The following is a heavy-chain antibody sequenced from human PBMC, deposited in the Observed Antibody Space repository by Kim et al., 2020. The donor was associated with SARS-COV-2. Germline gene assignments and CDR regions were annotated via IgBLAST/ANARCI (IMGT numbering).Heavy chain of an antibody. Sequence: AHSMKSRLTIPSDTAKNTLYLKMNSLRAEDTAVYYCARAAGGGYYYGMDVWGQGTTVTVSS. J-gene: IGHJ6*02. CDR3: ARAAGGGYYYGMDV. V-gene: IGHV3-30*01. D-gene: IGHD6-13*01.